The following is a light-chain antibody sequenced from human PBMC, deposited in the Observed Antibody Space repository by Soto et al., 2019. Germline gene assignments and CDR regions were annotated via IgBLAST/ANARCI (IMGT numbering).Light chain of an antibody. CDR3: QHTYTFPWT. V-gene: IGKV1-39*01. Sequence: DIRMTQSPSSLSASVGDTVTITCRASQGISDYLSWFQHKPGEAPKLLIYTASSLQGGFPLRFSGAGSRTDLSLTISGLQPEDSATYYCQHTYTFPWTFGQGTRVDIK. J-gene: IGKJ1*01. CDR1: QGISDY. CDR2: TAS.